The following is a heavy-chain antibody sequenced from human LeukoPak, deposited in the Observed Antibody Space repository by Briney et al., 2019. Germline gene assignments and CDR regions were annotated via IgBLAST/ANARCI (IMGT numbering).Heavy chain of an antibody. V-gene: IGHV1-2*02. Sequence: RASVKVSCKASGYTFTAYYMHWVRQAPGQGLQWMGWINPKSGGTNYAQKFQGRVTVTRDTSISTVYMELTRLRSDDTAVYYCARDGWKVGADPGSDYWGQGTLVTVSS. CDR2: INPKSGGT. D-gene: IGHD1-26*01. J-gene: IGHJ4*02. CDR1: GYTFTAYY. CDR3: ARDGWKVGADPGSDY.